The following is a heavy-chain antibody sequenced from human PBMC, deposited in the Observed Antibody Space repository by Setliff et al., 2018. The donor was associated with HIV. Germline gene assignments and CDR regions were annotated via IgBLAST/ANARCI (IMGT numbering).Heavy chain of an antibody. CDR1: GDTFSNYA. D-gene: IGHD2-8*01. V-gene: IGHV1-69*05. CDR3: ASGSGYCNKGDCYIGVHRTPDKYYFDS. J-gene: IGHJ4*02. Sequence: SVKVSCKASGDTFSNYAITWVRQAPGQGLEWMGGINPLFGTTNCAHNFQGRLTITTDQIMSTAYMELTSLRSEDTAVYYCASGSGYCNKGDCYIGVHRTPDKYYFDSWGQGTLVTVSS. CDR2: INPLFGTT.